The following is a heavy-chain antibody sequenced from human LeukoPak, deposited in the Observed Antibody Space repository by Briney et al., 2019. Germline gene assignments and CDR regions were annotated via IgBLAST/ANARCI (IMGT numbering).Heavy chain of an antibody. Sequence: GGSLRLSCAASGFIFTKYWMHWVRQAPGKGLVWVSHVNSDGSATSYTDSVKGRFTISRDNAKNTVYLHMNSLRVEDTAVYYCTSFYETNWGQGTLVTVSS. D-gene: IGHD2/OR15-2a*01. CDR2: VNSDGSAT. CDR1: GFIFTKYW. CDR3: TSFYETN. V-gene: IGHV3-74*01. J-gene: IGHJ4*02.